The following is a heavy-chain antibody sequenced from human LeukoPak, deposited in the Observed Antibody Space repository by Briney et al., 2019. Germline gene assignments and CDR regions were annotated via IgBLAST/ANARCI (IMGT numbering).Heavy chain of an antibody. J-gene: IGHJ4*02. D-gene: IGHD3-22*01. CDR2: IIPILGIA. Sequence: SVKVSCKASGGTFSSYAISWVRQAPGQVLVWMGRIIPILGIANYAQKFQGRVTITADKSTSTAYMELSSLRSEDTAVYYCAREDYYDSSGYNPTDYWGQGTLVTVSS. V-gene: IGHV1-69*04. CDR1: GGTFSSYA. CDR3: AREDYYDSSGYNPTDY.